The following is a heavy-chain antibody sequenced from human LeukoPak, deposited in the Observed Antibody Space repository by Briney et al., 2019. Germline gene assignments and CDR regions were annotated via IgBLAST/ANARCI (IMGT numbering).Heavy chain of an antibody. Sequence: SETLSLTCTVSGGYISNSYWNWIRQPPGQGLEWIGYIYSSGSTNSNPSGSTNYNPSPKSRVTISVDTSKNQFSLRLSSVTAADTALYYCATIAGSSSYWGQGTLVTVSS. CDR1: GGYISNSY. D-gene: IGHD6-6*01. V-gene: IGHV4-4*08. J-gene: IGHJ4*02. CDR3: ATIAGSSSY. CDR2: IYSSGSTNSNPSGST.